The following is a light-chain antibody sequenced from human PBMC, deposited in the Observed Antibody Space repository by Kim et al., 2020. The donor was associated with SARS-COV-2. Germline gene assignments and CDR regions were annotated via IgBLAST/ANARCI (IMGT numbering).Light chain of an antibody. CDR1: RSDLCDYNY. CDR3: SSYTSSSTVV. J-gene: IGLJ2*01. CDR2: DVS. V-gene: IGLV2-14*04. Sequence: PSVTSSSTVTRSDLCDYNYVAGYQQHPGKAPKLMIDDVSKRPSGVSNRFSGSKSGNTASLTISGLQAEDEGDYYFSSYTSSSTVVLCGGTQLTVL.